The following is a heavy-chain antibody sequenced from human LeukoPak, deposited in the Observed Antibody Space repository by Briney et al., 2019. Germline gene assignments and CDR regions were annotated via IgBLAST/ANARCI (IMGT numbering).Heavy chain of an antibody. Sequence: VGSLRLSCAASGFTFSSYAMHWVRQAPGKGLECVAVISDDGSNKYYAESVKGRFTISRDNSKNTLFLQMNSLRAEDTAVYYCAKSSVNGYSGYVHPGVDYWGQGTLVTVSS. J-gene: IGHJ4*02. CDR2: ISDDGSNK. D-gene: IGHD5-12*01. CDR1: GFTFSSYA. V-gene: IGHV3-30*04. CDR3: AKSSVNGYSGYVHPGVDY.